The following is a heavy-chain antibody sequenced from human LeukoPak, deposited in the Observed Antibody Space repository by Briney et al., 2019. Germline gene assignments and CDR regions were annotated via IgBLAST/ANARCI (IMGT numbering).Heavy chain of an antibody. D-gene: IGHD1-26*01. V-gene: IGHV3-30*02. CDR2: IQYDGSNE. J-gene: IGHJ4*02. CDR3: ARDYRHGSYFDY. Sequence: GGSLRLSCAASGFTFRDSYMTWIRQAPGKGLEWVAYIQYDGSNEQYADSVKGRFSISRDSSKNILYLQMNSLRAEDTAVYYCARDYRHGSYFDYWGQGILVTVSS. CDR1: GFTFRDSY.